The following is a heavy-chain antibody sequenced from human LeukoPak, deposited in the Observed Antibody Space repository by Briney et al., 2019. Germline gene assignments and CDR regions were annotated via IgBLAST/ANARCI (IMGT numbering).Heavy chain of an antibody. Sequence: SETLSLTCTVSGGSISSYYWSWIRQSPGKGLEWIGYIYYSGRTNYNPSLKSRVTISVDTSKNLFSLKLNSVTAADTAVYYCARSNYCGGDCYSWDSWGQGTLVTVSS. V-gene: IGHV4-59*08. CDR2: IYYSGRT. CDR3: ARSNYCGGDCYSWDS. D-gene: IGHD2-21*02. CDR1: GGSISSYY. J-gene: IGHJ4*02.